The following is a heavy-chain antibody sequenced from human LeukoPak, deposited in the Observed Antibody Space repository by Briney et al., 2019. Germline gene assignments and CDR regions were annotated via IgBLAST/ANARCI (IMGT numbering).Heavy chain of an antibody. CDR1: GFTFSDYY. V-gene: IGHV3-23*01. CDR2: ISGSGGST. CDR3: AKDPAYYDFWSGYYPFDY. J-gene: IGHJ4*02. D-gene: IGHD3-3*01. Sequence: GGSLRLSCAASGFTFSDYYMSWIRQAPGKGLEWVSYISGSGGSTYYADSVKGRFTISRDNSKNTLYLQMNSLRAEDTAVYYCAKDPAYYDFWSGYYPFDYWGQGTLVTVSS.